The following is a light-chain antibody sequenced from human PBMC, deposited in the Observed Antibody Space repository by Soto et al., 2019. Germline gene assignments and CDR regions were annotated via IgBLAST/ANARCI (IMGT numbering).Light chain of an antibody. V-gene: IGKV3D-15*01. J-gene: IGKJ5*01. Sequence: EIVLTQSPATLSSFPGDRVTLSCRASQYINTRLAWYQHRPGQSPRLLIYQTSLRAAGIPARFSASGSGTDFTLTISSLQSEDFAVYYCQQYNNWTPITFGQGTRLEIK. CDR3: QQYNNWTPIT. CDR1: QYINTR. CDR2: QTS.